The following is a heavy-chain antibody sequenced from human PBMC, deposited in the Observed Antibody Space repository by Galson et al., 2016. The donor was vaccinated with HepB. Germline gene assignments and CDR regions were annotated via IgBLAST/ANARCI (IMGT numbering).Heavy chain of an antibody. CDR1: GFSVNTYA. CDR2: LSTNGLSQ. V-gene: IGHV3-30-3*01. Sequence: SLRLSCAASGFSVNTYAVNWVRQAPGKGLEWVAVLSTNGLSQHYADSVKGRFTISKDNSKNTLYLQMNSLRAEDTAVYYCARSVGRGPAAHFDFWGQGTLVTVSS. J-gene: IGHJ4*02. CDR3: ARSVGRGPAAHFDF. D-gene: IGHD2-2*01.